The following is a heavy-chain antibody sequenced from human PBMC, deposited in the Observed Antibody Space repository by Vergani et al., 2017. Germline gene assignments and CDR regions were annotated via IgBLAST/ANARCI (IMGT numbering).Heavy chain of an antibody. Sequence: EVQLVESGGGLVKPGGSLRLSCAASGFTFINAWMTWVRQAPGKGLEWVGRIKSKTDGGETKMYAESLKGRFTVSRDNTKNLLILQMKTLKVDDTATYYCGRKQSPASLMDKPIDIWGQGTLVTVSS. CDR1: GFTFINAW. J-gene: IGHJ5*02. CDR2: IKSKTDGGETK. V-gene: IGHV3-15*01. CDR3: GRKQSPASLMDKPIDI. D-gene: IGHD1-26*01.